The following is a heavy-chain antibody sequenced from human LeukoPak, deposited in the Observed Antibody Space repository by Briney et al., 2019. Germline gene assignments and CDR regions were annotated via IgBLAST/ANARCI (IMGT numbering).Heavy chain of an antibody. CDR1: GYTFTSYY. D-gene: IGHD1-26*01. Sequence: ASVKVSRKASGYTFTSYYMHWVRQAPGQGLEWMGRINPNSGGTNYAQKFQGRVTMTRDTSISTAYMELSRLRSDDTAVYYCARDSKVGATHWFDPWGQGTLVTVSS. CDR2: INPNSGGT. CDR3: ARDSKVGATHWFDP. J-gene: IGHJ5*02. V-gene: IGHV1-2*06.